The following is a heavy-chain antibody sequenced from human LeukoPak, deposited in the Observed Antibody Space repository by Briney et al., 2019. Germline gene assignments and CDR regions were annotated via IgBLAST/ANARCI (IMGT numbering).Heavy chain of an antibody. V-gene: IGHV4-59*01. Sequence: SETLSLTCTVSGGSISSYYWSWIRQPPGKGLEWIGYIYYSGSTNYNPSLKSRVTISVDTSKNQFSLKLSSVTAADTAVYYCARDSPDFWSGYYSRYYYYYMDVWGKGTTVTVSS. CDR3: ARDSPDFWSGYYSRYYYYYMDV. D-gene: IGHD3-3*01. CDR1: GGSISSYY. CDR2: IYYSGST. J-gene: IGHJ6*03.